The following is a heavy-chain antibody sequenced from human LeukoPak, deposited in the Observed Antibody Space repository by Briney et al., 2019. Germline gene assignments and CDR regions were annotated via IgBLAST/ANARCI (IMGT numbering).Heavy chain of an antibody. D-gene: IGHD6-19*01. Sequence: ASVKVSCKASGYTFTSYGISWVRQAPGQGLEWMGWINPNSGGTNYAQKFQGRVTMTRDTSISTAYMELSRLRSDDTAVYYCARDRQGSGWFPFDYWGQGTLVTVSS. J-gene: IGHJ4*02. V-gene: IGHV1-2*02. CDR1: GYTFTSYG. CDR3: ARDRQGSGWFPFDY. CDR2: INPNSGGT.